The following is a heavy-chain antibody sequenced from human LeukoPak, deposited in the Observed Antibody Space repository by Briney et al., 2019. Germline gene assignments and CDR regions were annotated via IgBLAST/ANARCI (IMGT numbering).Heavy chain of an antibody. Sequence: GGSLRLSCAASGFTFNTYSINWVRQAPGKRLDWVSAISGSGGSTYYADSVKGRFTISRDNSKNTLYLQMNSLRAEDTAIYYCAKDVFLLSGRGDDYWGQGTLVTASS. V-gene: IGHV3-23*01. CDR1: GFTFNTYS. CDR3: AKDVFLLSGRGDDY. CDR2: ISGSGGST. D-gene: IGHD2-15*01. J-gene: IGHJ4*02.